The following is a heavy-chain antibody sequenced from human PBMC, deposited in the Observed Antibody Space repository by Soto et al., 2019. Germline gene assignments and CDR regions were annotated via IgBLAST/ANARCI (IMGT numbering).Heavy chain of an antibody. J-gene: IGHJ3*02. D-gene: IGHD3-3*01. Sequence: SVKVSCKASGSTFDYYVIHWVRQAPGQGPEWMGVLIPIFGTANYAQKFQGRVTMTADTSTSTAYMELSSLRSEDTAVYYSARGLSPTAFRVSIPPNDAFDIWGRGSVVTV. CDR3: ARGLSPTAFRVSIPPNDAFDI. CDR1: GSTFDYYV. CDR2: LIPIFGTA. V-gene: IGHV1-69*06.